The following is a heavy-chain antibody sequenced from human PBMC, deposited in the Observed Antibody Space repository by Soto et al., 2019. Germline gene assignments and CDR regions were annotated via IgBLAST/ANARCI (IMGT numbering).Heavy chain of an antibody. Sequence: GGSLRLSCAASGFTFSSYWMSWVRQAPGKGLEWVANIKQDGSETYYVDSVKGRFTISRDNAKNSLYLQTNSLTAEDAAVYYCARADLLWCGELSGMDVWGKGNKGTVSS. D-gene: IGHD3-10*01. CDR3: ARADLLWCGELSGMDV. V-gene: IGHV3-7*01. J-gene: IGHJ6*04. CDR1: GFTFSSYW. CDR2: IKQDGSET.